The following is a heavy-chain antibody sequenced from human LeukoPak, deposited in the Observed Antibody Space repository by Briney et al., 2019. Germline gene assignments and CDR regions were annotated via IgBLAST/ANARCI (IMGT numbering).Heavy chain of an antibody. V-gene: IGHV1-2*06. CDR3: ARPSGSYYGSIDY. J-gene: IGHJ4*02. D-gene: IGHD1-26*01. Sequence: GASVKVSCKASRYTFTGYYMHWVRQAPGQGLEWMGRINPNSGGTNYAQKFQGRVTMTRDTSISTAYMELSRLRSDDTAVYYCARPSGSYYGSIDYWGQGTLVTVSS. CDR1: RYTFTGYY. CDR2: INPNSGGT.